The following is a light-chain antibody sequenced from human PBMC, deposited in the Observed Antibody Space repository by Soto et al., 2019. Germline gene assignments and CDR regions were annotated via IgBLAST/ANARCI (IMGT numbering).Light chain of an antibody. V-gene: IGKV1-5*01. J-gene: IGKJ1*01. CDR1: QSITNC. Sequence: DIQMTQSPSTLSASVGDRVTITCRASQSITNCLAWYQQKPGKAPNLLIYDASNFESGVPSRFSGSGSGTEFALTISDLQPDDFVTYYCQQYSRYSWTFGQGTRVEF. CDR3: QQYSRYSWT. CDR2: DAS.